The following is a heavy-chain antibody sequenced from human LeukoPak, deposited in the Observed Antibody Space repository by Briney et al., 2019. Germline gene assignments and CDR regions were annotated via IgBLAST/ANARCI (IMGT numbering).Heavy chain of an antibody. J-gene: IGHJ3*02. D-gene: IGHD3-10*01. CDR1: GGSVSSGSYY. CDR3: ARVLYGSGSGAFDI. CDR2: IYYSGST. Sequence: PSETISLTCTVSGGSVSSGSYYWSWIGQPPGKGLEWIGYIYYSGSTNYNPSLKSRVTISVDTSKNQFSLKLSSVTAADTAVYYCARVLYGSGSGAFDIWGQGTMVTVSS. V-gene: IGHV4-61*01.